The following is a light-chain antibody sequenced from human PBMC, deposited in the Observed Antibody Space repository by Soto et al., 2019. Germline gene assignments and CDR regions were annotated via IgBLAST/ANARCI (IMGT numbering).Light chain of an antibody. CDR3: QQRNNWPPVT. CDR2: DAS. J-gene: IGKJ4*01. CDR1: QSVSRH. V-gene: IGKV3-11*01. Sequence: EIVLTQSPATLSLSPGERATLSCRASQSVSRHLAWYQQKPGQAPRLLIYDASNRATGLPARFSGSGSGTDFTLTISSLEPEDFAVYYCQQRNNWPPVTFGGGTKVDIK.